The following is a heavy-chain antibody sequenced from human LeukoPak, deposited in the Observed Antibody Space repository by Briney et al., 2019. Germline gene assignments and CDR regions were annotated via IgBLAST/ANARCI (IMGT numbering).Heavy chain of an antibody. J-gene: IGHJ6*04. V-gene: IGHV1-46*01. Sequence: ASVKVSCKASGYTFTSYYMHRVRQAPGQGLEWMGLINPSGGSTSYAQKFQGRVTMTRDTSTSTVYMELSSLRSESTAVYYCARDRGIPAAILRFYYYYYGMDVWGKVTTVTVSS. D-gene: IGHD2-2*01. CDR2: INPSGGST. CDR3: ARDRGIPAAILRFYYYYYGMDV. CDR1: GYTFTSYY.